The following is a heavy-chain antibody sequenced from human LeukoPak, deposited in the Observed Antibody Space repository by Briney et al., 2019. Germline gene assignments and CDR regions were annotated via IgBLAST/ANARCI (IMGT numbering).Heavy chain of an antibody. CDR1: GYTFTNYD. J-gene: IGHJ4*02. Sequence: ASVKVSCKASGYTFTNYDINWVRQAPGKGLEWMGGFDPEDGETIYAQKFQGRVTMTEDTSTDTAYMELSSLRSEDTAVYYCARGSGSYYSPDYWGQGTLVTVSS. D-gene: IGHD3-10*01. CDR3: ARGSGSYYSPDY. V-gene: IGHV1-24*01. CDR2: FDPEDGET.